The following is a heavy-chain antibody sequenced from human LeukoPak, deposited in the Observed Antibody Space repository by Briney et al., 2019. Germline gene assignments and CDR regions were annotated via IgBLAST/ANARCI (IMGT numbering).Heavy chain of an antibody. Sequence: GGSLRLSCAASGFTFSSYEMNWVRQAPGKGLEWVSYISSSGSTIYYADSVKGRLTISRENAKNSLYLQMNSLRAEDTAVYYCARVLSTLSGSSDYWGQGTLVTVSS. J-gene: IGHJ4*02. V-gene: IGHV3-48*03. CDR1: GFTFSSYE. CDR3: ARVLSTLSGSSDY. CDR2: ISSSGSTI. D-gene: IGHD1-26*01.